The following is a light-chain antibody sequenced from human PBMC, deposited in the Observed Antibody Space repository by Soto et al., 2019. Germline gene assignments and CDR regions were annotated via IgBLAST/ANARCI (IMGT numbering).Light chain of an antibody. Sequence: EIVLTQSPGTLSLSPGECATLSCRASQSINSNLAWYQQKPGQAPRLLIYGVSSRASGIPDRFFGSGSGTDFTLTINRLEPEEFAVYYCQQYANSPITVGQGTRLEIK. CDR2: GVS. CDR1: QSINSN. V-gene: IGKV3-20*01. J-gene: IGKJ5*01. CDR3: QQYANSPIT.